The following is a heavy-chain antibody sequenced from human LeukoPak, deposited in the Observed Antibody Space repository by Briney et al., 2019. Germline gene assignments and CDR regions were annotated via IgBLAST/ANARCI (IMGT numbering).Heavy chain of an antibody. D-gene: IGHD2-15*01. Sequence: GASVKVSCKAAGYTFTGYYMFWVRQAPGQGLEWMGRINPNSGGTNYAQKFQGRVTMTRDTSISTASMELSRLRSDDTAVYYCARGYCSGGSCYSVENWFDPWGQGTLVTVSS. CDR3: ARGYCSGGSCYSVENWFDP. V-gene: IGHV1-2*06. CDR1: GYTFTGYY. J-gene: IGHJ5*02. CDR2: INPNSGGT.